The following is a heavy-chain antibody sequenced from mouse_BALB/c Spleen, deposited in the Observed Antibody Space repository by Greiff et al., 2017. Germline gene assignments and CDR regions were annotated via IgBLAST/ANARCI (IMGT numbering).Heavy chain of an antibody. Sequence: EVQLQESGAELVKPGASVKLSCTASGFNIKDTYMHWVKQRPEQGLEWIGRIDPANGNTKYDPKFQGKATITADTSSNTAYLQLSSLTSEDTAVYYCATYYRYGEFAYWGQGTLVTVSA. J-gene: IGHJ3*01. D-gene: IGHD2-14*01. CDR1: GFNIKDTY. CDR2: IDPANGNT. CDR3: ATYYRYGEFAY. V-gene: IGHV14-3*02.